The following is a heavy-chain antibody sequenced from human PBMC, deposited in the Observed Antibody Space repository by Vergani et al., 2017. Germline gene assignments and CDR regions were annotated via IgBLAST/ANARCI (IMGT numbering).Heavy chain of an antibody. CDR1: GGSISSGSYY. CDR2: IYTSGST. D-gene: IGHD6-19*01. CDR3: ARXSPVAENYYYGMDV. Sequence: QVQLQESGPGLVKPSQTLALTCTVSGGSISSGSYYWSWIRQPAGKGLEWIGRIYTSGSTNYNHSLKSRVTISVYTAKNKFSLKLSSVTAADTAVYYCARXSPVAENYYYGMDVWGQGTTVTVSS. J-gene: IGHJ6*02. V-gene: IGHV4-61*02.